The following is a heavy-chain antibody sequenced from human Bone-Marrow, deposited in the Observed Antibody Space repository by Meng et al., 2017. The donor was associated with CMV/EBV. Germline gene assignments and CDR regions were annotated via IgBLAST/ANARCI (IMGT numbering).Heavy chain of an antibody. Sequence: SETLSLTCIVSGYSISSGYYWGWIRQPPGKGLEWIGYIYYSGSTNYNPSLKSRVTISVDTSKNQFSLKLSSVTAADTAVYYCARVSHCSSTSCYSYFQHWGQGNLVNFAS. CDR1: GYSISSGYY. V-gene: IGHV4-61*01. D-gene: IGHD2-2*01. CDR3: ARVSHCSSTSCYSYFQH. J-gene: IGHJ1*01. CDR2: IYYSGST.